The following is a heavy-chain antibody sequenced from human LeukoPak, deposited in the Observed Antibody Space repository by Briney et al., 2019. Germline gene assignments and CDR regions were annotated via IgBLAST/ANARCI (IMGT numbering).Heavy chain of an antibody. CDR1: GFTFSNYG. D-gene: IGHD6-6*01. CDR2: IRYDASKR. V-gene: IGHV3-30*02. Sequence: PGGSLRLSCAASGFTFSNYGMNWVRQAPGKGLEWVAYIRYDASKRNYVDSVKGRFTISRDNSKNTLYLQMGSLRPEDTAVYYCAAPLSASSTDYWGQGTLVTVSS. J-gene: IGHJ4*02. CDR3: AAPLSASSTDY.